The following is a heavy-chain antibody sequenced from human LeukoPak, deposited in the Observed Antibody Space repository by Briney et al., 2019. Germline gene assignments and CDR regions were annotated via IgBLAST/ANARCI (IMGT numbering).Heavy chain of an antibody. J-gene: IGHJ4*02. D-gene: IGHD6-13*01. CDR1: GGTFSSYA. CDR3: ARGTEGGSSSWLDFDY. V-gene: IGHV1-69*13. CDR2: IIPIFGTA. Sequence: ASVKVSCKASGGTFSSYAISWVRQAPGQGLEWMGGIIPIFGTANYAQKFQGRVTITADESTSTAYMELSSLRSEDTAVYYCARGTEGGSSSWLDFDYWGQGTLVTVSS.